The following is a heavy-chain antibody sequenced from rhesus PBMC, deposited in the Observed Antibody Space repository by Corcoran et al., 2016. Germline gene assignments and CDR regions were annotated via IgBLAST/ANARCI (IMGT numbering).Heavy chain of an antibody. V-gene: IGHV4-160*01. CDR3: ARGYSGSWNGYYFDY. D-gene: IGHD6-25*01. CDR2: IYGRGGST. CDR1: GGSISDSYY. J-gene: IGHJ4*01. Sequence: QVQLQESGPGLVKASETLSLTCTVSGGSISDSYYLSWIRQPPGQGREWLGRIYGRGGSTNYNPTLKSRVTISQDTSTNQDSLKLSSVAGADTAVYYCARGYSGSWNGYYFDYWGQGVLVTVSS.